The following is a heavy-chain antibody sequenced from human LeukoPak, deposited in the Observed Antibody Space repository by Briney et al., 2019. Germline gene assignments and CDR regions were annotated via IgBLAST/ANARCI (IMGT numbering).Heavy chain of an antibody. D-gene: IGHD6-13*01. CDR1: GYSFTSYW. CDR2: IYPGDSDT. Sequence: GESLKISCKGSGYSFTSYWIGGARQMPGKGLEWMGIIYPGDSDTRYSPSFQGQVTISADKSISTAYLQWSSLKASDTAMYYCARGAPSSSWPIDYWGQGTLVTVSS. CDR3: ARGAPSSSWPIDY. V-gene: IGHV5-51*01. J-gene: IGHJ4*02.